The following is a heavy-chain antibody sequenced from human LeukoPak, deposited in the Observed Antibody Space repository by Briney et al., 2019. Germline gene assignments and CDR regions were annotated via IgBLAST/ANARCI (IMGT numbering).Heavy chain of an antibody. J-gene: IGHJ6*03. CDR3: ARGDTAMVTFYYYYMDV. Sequence: GGSLRLPCAASGFTFSSYWMHWVRQAPGKGLVWVSRINTDGSSTSYADSVKGRFTISRDNAKNTLYLQMNSLRAEDTAVYYCARGDTAMVTFYYYYMDVWGKGTTVTVSS. D-gene: IGHD5-18*01. V-gene: IGHV3-74*01. CDR2: INTDGSST. CDR1: GFTFSSYW.